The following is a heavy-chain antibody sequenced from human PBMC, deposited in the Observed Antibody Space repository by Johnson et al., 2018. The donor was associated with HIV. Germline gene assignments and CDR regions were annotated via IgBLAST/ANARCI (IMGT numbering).Heavy chain of an antibody. CDR2: IYSGGST. Sequence: VQLVESGGGLIQPGGSLRLSCAASGFTVSTNYMTWVRQAPGKGLEWVSLIYSGGSTYYADSVKGRFTISRDNSKTTLYLQMNTLRAEDTAVYYCARCIFDAFDIWGQGTMVTVSS. D-gene: IGHD3-3*02. J-gene: IGHJ3*02. V-gene: IGHV3-53*01. CDR3: ARCIFDAFDI. CDR1: GFTVSTNY.